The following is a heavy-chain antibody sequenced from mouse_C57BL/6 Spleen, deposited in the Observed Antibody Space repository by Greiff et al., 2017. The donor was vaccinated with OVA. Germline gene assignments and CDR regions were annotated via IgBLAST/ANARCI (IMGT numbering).Heavy chain of an antibody. CDR1: GYTFTDYY. Sequence: VQLQQSGPELVKPGASVKIPCKASGYTFTDYYMDWVKQSHGKSLEWIGDINPNNGGTIYNQKFKGKATLTVDTSSSTAYLELRSLTSEDTAVYYCGGGGTYGMSFDDWGTGTTVTVSS. CDR3: GGGGTYGMSFDD. D-gene: IGHD1-1*01. J-gene: IGHJ1*03. V-gene: IGHV1-18*01. CDR2: INPNNGGT.